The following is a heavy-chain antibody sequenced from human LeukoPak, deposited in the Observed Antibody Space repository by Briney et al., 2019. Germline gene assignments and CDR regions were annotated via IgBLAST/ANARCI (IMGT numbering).Heavy chain of an antibody. CDR3: AKVYRRSDYGDLDAFDI. CDR2: IGGSGGST. J-gene: IGHJ3*02. D-gene: IGHD4-17*01. V-gene: IGHV3-23*01. CDR1: GFTFSSYA. Sequence: GGSLRLSCAASGFTFSSYAMSWVRQAPGKGLEWVSAIGGSGGSTYYADSVKGRFTISRDNSKNTLYLQMNSLRAEDTAVYYCAKVYRRSDYGDLDAFDIWGQGTMVTVSS.